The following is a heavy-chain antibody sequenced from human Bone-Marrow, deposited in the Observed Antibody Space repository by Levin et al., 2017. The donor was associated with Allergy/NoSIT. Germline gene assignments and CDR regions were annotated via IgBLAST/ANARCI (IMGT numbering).Heavy chain of an antibody. Sequence: ASVKVSCKLSGYSFTDYYFHWVKQAPGKGLEWMGLLYPEDEETMYADKFQGRVSITADTSTDTVFMELRSLSSEDTAVYYCAIFLLCGGDCHPDYWGQGTLVTVSS. D-gene: IGHD2-21*02. V-gene: IGHV1-69-2*01. CDR2: LYPEDEET. J-gene: IGHJ4*02. CDR3: AIFLLCGGDCHPDY. CDR1: GYSFTDYY.